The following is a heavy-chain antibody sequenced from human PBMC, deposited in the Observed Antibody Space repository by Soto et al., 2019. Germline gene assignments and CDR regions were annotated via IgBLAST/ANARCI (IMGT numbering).Heavy chain of an antibody. Sequence: VRLSCAASGLTFSSYGMHWVRQAPGKGLEWVAVISYDGSNKYYADSVKGRFTISRDNSKNTLYLQMNSLRAEDTAVYYCAKDTWSIAAPLDYWGQGTLVTVSS. CDR3: AKDTWSIAAPLDY. V-gene: IGHV3-30*18. D-gene: IGHD6-6*01. CDR2: ISYDGSNK. CDR1: GLTFSSYG. J-gene: IGHJ4*02.